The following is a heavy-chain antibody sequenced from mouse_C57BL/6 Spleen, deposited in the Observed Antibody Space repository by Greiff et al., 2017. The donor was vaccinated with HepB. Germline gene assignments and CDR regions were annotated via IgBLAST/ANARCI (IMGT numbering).Heavy chain of an antibody. CDR2: INPNNGGT. V-gene: IGHV1-18*01. Sequence: VQLQQPGPELVKPGASVKIPCKASGYTFTDYNMDWVKQSHGKSLEWIGDINPNNGGTIYNQKFKGKATLTVDKSSSTAYMELRSLTSEDTAVYYCARRGFYYGSSYGYFDVWGTGTTVTVSS. D-gene: IGHD1-1*01. CDR1: GYTFTDYN. CDR3: ARRGFYYGSSYGYFDV. J-gene: IGHJ1*03.